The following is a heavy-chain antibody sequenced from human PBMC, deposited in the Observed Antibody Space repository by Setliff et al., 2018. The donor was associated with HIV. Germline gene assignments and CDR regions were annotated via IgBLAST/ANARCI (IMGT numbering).Heavy chain of an antibody. V-gene: IGHV4-34*01. CDR3: ARGALSLTITTLLSFFDS. J-gene: IGHJ4*02. CDR2: INHSGNT. D-gene: IGHD3-10*01. CDR1: GGSFTGYY. Sequence: SETLSLTCAVSGGSFTGYYWSWIRQTPGKGLEWIAEINHSGNTNYNPSLKSRVTISVDTSKSHFSLKMTSVTAADTAIYFCARGALSLTITTLLSFFDSWGQGTQVTVSS.